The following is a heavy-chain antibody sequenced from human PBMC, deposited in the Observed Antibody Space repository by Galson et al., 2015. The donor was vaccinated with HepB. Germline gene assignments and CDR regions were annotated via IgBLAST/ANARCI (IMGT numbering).Heavy chain of an antibody. J-gene: IGHJ6*02. CDR3: ARDQRDDYGDYYYGMDV. V-gene: IGHV3-30*04. CDR1: GFTFSSYA. Sequence: SLRLSCAASGFTFSSYAMHWVRQAPGKGLEWVAVISYDGSNKYYADSVKGRFTISRDNSKNTLYLQMNSLRAEDTAVYYCARDQRDDYGDYYYGMDVWGQGTTVTVSS. D-gene: IGHD4-17*01. CDR2: ISYDGSNK.